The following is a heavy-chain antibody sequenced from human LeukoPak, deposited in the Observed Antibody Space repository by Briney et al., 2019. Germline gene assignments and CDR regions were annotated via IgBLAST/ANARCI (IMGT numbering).Heavy chain of an antibody. D-gene: IGHD2-2*01. J-gene: IGHJ4*02. CDR3: ARAVGGLNY. V-gene: IGHV4-30-2*01. Sequence: SETLSLTCTVSGGSISSGGYYWSWVRQPPRKGLEWIGYIYHSGSTYYNPSLKSRVTISVDRSKNQFSLKLSSVTAADTAVYYCARAVGGLNYWGQGTLVTVSS. CDR1: GGSISSGGYY. CDR2: IYHSGST.